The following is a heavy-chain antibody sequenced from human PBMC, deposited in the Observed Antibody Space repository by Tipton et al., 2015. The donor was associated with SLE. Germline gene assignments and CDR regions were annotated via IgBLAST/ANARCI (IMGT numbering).Heavy chain of an antibody. CDR2: TYYIGRT. D-gene: IGHD1/OR15-1a*01. CDR3: ARANNIEYFGY. J-gene: IGHJ4*02. CDR1: GDSIGTYY. V-gene: IGHV4-59*13. Sequence: TLSLTCTVSGDSIGTYYWNWIRQPPGKGLEWIGYTYYIGRTNYNPSLKSRVTISVDTSKNQFSLNLSSVTAADTAVYYCARANNIEYFGYWGQGMLVTVSS.